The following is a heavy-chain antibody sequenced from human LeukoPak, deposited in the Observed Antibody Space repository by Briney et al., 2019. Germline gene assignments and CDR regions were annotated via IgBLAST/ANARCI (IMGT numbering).Heavy chain of an antibody. CDR2: ISGSGNTI. J-gene: IGHJ4*02. V-gene: IGHV3-48*04. CDR3: ARGSLVHYYGSGSYRIRAGFDS. CDR1: GFTFSSYS. D-gene: IGHD3-10*01. Sequence: PGGSLRLSCAASGFTFSSYSMNWVRQAPGKGLEWLSYISGSGNTIYYADSVKGRFTNSRDNAKNSLYLQTNSLGAEETAVYYCARGSLVHYYGSGSYRIRAGFDSWGQGTLVTVSS.